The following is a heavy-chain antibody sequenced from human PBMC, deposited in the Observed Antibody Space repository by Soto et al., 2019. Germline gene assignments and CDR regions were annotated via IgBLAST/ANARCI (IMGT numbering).Heavy chain of an antibody. D-gene: IGHD6-6*01. J-gene: IGHJ6*03. CDR2: IIPIFGTA. Sequence: ASVKVSCKASGGTFSSYAISWVRQAPGQGLEWMGGIIPIFGTANYAQKFQGRVTITADESTSTAYMELSSLRSEDTAVYYCARGAREYSSSSNYYYYRDVWGKGTTVTVSS. CDR3: ARGAREYSSSSNYYYYRDV. V-gene: IGHV1-69*13. CDR1: GGTFSSYA.